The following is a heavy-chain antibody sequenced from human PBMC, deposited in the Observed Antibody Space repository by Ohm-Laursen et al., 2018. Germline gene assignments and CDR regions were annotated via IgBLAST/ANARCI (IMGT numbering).Heavy chain of an antibody. Sequence: SLRLSCTASGFTFSSYTMNWVRQAPGKGLEWVSSISGSSDIYYADSVKGRFTFSRDNSKNTLYLQMNSLRAEDTAVYYCARGGYDYWGQGTLVTVSS. D-gene: IGHD5-18*01. J-gene: IGHJ4*02. V-gene: IGHV3-21*04. CDR2: ISGSSDI. CDR3: ARGGYDY. CDR1: GFTFSSYT.